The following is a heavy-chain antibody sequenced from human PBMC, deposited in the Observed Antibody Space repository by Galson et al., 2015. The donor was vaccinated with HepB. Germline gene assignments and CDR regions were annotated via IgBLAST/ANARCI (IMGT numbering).Heavy chain of an antibody. CDR3: ARGLSPEWLRPKYYYYGMDV. V-gene: IGHV6-1*01. CDR1: GDSVSSNSAA. Sequence: CAISGDSVSSNSAAWNWIRQSPSRGLEWLGRTYYRSKWYNDYAVSVKSRITINPDTSKNQFSLQLNSVTPEDTAVYYCARGLSPEWLRPKYYYYGMDVWGQGTTVTVSS. J-gene: IGHJ6*02. CDR2: TYYRSKWYN. D-gene: IGHD5-12*01.